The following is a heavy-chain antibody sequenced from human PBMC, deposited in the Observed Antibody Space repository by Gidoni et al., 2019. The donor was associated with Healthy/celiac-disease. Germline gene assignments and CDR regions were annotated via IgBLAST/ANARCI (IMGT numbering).Heavy chain of an antibody. Sequence: QVQLQQWGAGLLKPSETLSLTCAVYGGSFSGYYWSWLRQPPGKGLEWIGEIHHSGSTNYNPSLKSRVTISVDTSKNQFSLKLSSVTAADTAVYYCARGVKGGYVTHFDYWGQGTLVTVSS. CDR1: GGSFSGYY. D-gene: IGHD5-12*01. CDR2: IHHSGST. V-gene: IGHV4-34*01. J-gene: IGHJ4*02. CDR3: ARGVKGGYVTHFDY.